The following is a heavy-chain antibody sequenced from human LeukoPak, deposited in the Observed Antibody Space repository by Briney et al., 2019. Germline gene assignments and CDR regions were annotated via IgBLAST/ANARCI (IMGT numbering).Heavy chain of an antibody. CDR1: GFTVSSNY. V-gene: IGHV3-53*01. J-gene: IGHJ5*02. CDR2: IYSGGST. CDR3: IVFGDSNH. Sequence: GGSLRLSCAASGFTVSSNYMSWVRQAPGKGLEWVSVIYSGGSTYYADSVKGRFTISRDTSKNTLYLQINSLRVEDTAVYYCIVFGDSNHWGQGTLVTVSS. D-gene: IGHD4-17*01.